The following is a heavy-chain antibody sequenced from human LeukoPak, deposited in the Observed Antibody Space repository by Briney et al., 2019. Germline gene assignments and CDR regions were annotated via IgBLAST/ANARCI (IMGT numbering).Heavy chain of an antibody. V-gene: IGHV4-34*01. CDR3: ASVPVLRYFDWLPIDAFDI. J-gene: IGHJ3*02. Sequence: SETLSLTCAVYGGSFSGYYWSWIRQPPGKGLEWIGEINHSGSTNYNPSLKSRVTISVDTSKNQFSLKLSSVTAADTAVYYCASVPVLRYFDWLPIDAFDIWGQGTMVTVSS. CDR1: GGSFSGYY. CDR2: INHSGST. D-gene: IGHD3-9*01.